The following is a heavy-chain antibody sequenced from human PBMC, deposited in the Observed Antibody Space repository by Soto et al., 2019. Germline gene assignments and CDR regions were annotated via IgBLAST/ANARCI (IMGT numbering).Heavy chain of an antibody. CDR2: ISGSGGST. D-gene: IGHD3-3*01. V-gene: IGHV3-23*01. CDR3: AMEYYYYMDV. Sequence: GGSLRLSCAASGYTFSSYAVSWVRQAPGKGLEWVSTISGSGGSTYYADSVKGRFTISRDNSKNTLYLQMNSLRADDTAVYYCAMEYYYYMDVWGKGTTVTVSS. CDR1: GYTFSSYA. J-gene: IGHJ6*03.